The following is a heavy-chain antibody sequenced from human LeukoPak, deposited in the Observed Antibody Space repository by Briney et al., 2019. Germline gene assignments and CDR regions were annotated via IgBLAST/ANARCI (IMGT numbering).Heavy chain of an antibody. V-gene: IGHV1-58*02. CDR2: IVVGSGNT. J-gene: IGHJ4*02. Sequence: ASVKVSCKASGFTFTSSATQWVRQARGQRLEWIGWIVVGSGNTNYAQKFQERVTITRDMSTSTAYMELSSLRSEDTAVYYCAAAVAGTSLFDYWGQGTLVTVSS. CDR1: GFTFTSSA. CDR3: AAAVAGTSLFDY. D-gene: IGHD6-19*01.